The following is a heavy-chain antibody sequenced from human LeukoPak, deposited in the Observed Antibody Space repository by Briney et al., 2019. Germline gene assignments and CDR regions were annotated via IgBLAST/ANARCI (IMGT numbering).Heavy chain of an antibody. CDR1: GGSISSYY. D-gene: IGHD5-12*01. CDR3: ASGVDIVATTAPYYFDY. Sequence: SETLSLTCTVSGGSISSYYWSWIRQPPGKGLEWIGYIYYSGSTNYNPSLKSRVTISVDTSKNQFSLKLSSVTAADTAVYYCASGVDIVATTAPYYFDYWGQGTLVTVSS. J-gene: IGHJ4*02. CDR2: IYYSGST. V-gene: IGHV4-59*01.